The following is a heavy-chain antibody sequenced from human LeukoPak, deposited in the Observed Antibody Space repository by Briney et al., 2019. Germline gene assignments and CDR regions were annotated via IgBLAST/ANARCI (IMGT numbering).Heavy chain of an antibody. J-gene: IGHJ4*02. Sequence: SETLSLTCAVYGGSFSGYYWSWIRQPPGKGLEWIGEINHSGSTNYNPSLKSRVTISVDTSKNQFSLKLSSVTAADTAVYYCARTYCRGGSCVDYWGQGTLVTVSS. CDR3: ARTYCRGGSCVDY. V-gene: IGHV4-34*01. CDR1: GGSFSGYY. CDR2: INHSGST. D-gene: IGHD2-15*01.